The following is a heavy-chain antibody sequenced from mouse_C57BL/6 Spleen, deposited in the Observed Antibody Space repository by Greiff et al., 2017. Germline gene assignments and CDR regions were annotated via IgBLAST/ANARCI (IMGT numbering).Heavy chain of an antibody. V-gene: IGHV1-82*01. D-gene: IGHD1-1*01. Sequence: QVQLQQSGPELVKPGASVKISCKASGYAFSSSWMNWVKQRPGKGLEWIGRIYPGDGDTNYNGKFKGKATLTADKSSSTAYMQLSSLTSEDSAVYYGARNYYGSSSYAMDDWGQGTSVTVSS. CDR2: IYPGDGDT. J-gene: IGHJ4*01. CDR3: ARNYYGSSSYAMDD. CDR1: GYAFSSSW.